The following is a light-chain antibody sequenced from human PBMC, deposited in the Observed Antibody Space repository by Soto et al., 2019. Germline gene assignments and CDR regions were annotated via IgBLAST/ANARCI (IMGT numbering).Light chain of an antibody. CDR2: EVR. CDR1: SRDVGAYNL. V-gene: IGLV2-14*01. J-gene: IGLJ2*01. Sequence: QSALTQPGSVSGSPGQSITISCSGTSRDVGAYNLVSWYQQRPGKAPKLLIYEVRNRPSGLSYRFSGSKSGNTASLTISSLLPDDEADYFCSSFSSRNTLVFGGGTKVTVL. CDR3: SSFSSRNTLV.